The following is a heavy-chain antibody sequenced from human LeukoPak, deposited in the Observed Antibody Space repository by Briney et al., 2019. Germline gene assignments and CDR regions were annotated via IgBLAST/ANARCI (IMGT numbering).Heavy chain of an antibody. V-gene: IGHV4-59*01. Sequence: SEPLSLTCTVSGGSISCYYWSWIRQPPGKGLEWVGYIYYSGSTNYNPALKSRVTISVDTSKNQFSLKLRSVTAADTAVYYCARDILEAAGNNWFDPWGQGTLVTVSS. CDR2: IYYSGST. CDR1: GGSISCYY. CDR3: ARDILEAAGNNWFDP. D-gene: IGHD6-13*01. J-gene: IGHJ5*02.